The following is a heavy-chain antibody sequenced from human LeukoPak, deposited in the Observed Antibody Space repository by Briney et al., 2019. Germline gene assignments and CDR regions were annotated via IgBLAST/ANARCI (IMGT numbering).Heavy chain of an antibody. Sequence: SETLSLTCAVYGGSFSGYYWSWIRQPPGKGLEWIGEINHSGSTNYNPSLKSRVTISVDTSKNQFSLKLSSVTAADTAVYYCARVYRAYSSRSFDPWGQGTLVTVSS. J-gene: IGHJ5*02. CDR3: ARVYRAYSSRSFDP. D-gene: IGHD6-13*01. V-gene: IGHV4-34*01. CDR1: GGSFSGYY. CDR2: INHSGST.